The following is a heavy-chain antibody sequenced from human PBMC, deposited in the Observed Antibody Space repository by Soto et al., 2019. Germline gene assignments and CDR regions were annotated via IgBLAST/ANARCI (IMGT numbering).Heavy chain of an antibody. D-gene: IGHD4-4*01. J-gene: IGHJ4*02. V-gene: IGHV4-31*03. CDR1: GGSISSGGYY. CDR3: ARVSTDYSHARYYFDY. Sequence: QVQLQESGPGLVKPSQTLSLTCTVSGGSISSGGYYWSWIRQHPGKGLEWIGYIYYSGSTYYNPSLKRRVTISXXTXTXXFSLKLSSVTAADTAVYYCARVSTDYSHARYYFDYWGQGTLVTVSS. CDR2: IYYSGST.